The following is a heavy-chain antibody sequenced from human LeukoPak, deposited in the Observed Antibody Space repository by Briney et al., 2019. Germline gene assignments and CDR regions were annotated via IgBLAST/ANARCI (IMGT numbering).Heavy chain of an antibody. D-gene: IGHD3-10*01. V-gene: IGHV3-30*02. CDR3: AKDFDYYYGSGNYFDY. J-gene: IGHJ4*02. Sequence: GGSLRLSCAASGFNFSSYAMSWVRQAPGKGLEWVAFIRYDGSNKYYADSVKGRFTISRDNSKSTLYLQMNSLRAEDTAVYYCAKDFDYYYGSGNYFDYWGQGTLVTVSS. CDR1: GFNFSSYA. CDR2: IRYDGSNK.